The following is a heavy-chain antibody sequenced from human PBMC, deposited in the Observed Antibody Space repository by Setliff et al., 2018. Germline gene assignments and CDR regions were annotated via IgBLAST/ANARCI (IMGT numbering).Heavy chain of an antibody. J-gene: IGHJ5*02. CDR3: ARQVSWFDP. CDR2: IYHSGST. V-gene: IGHV4-38-2*01. CDR1: GYSISSGYY. Sequence: PSETLSLTCAVSGYSISSGYYWGWIRQPPGKGLEWIGSIYHSGSTYYNPSLKSRVTISVDTSKNQFSLKLSSVTAADTVVYYCARQVSWFDPWGQGTLVTVSS.